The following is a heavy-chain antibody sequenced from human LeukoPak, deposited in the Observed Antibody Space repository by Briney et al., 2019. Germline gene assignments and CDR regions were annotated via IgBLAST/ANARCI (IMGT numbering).Heavy chain of an antibody. D-gene: IGHD3-22*01. V-gene: IGHV4-34*01. CDR2: INHSGST. J-gene: IGHJ5*02. Sequence: KPSETLSLTCAVYGGSFSGYYWSWIRQPPGKGLEWIGEINHSGSTNYNPSLKSRVTISVDTSKNQFSLKLSSVTAADTAVYYCARGMDYYDSSGYSYNWFDPWGQGTLVTVSS. CDR1: GGSFSGYY. CDR3: ARGMDYYDSSGYSYNWFDP.